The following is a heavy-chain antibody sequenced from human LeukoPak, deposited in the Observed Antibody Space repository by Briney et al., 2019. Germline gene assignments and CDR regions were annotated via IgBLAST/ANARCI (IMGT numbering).Heavy chain of an antibody. CDR2: ISWNSGSI. V-gene: IGHV3-9*03. D-gene: IGHD6-19*01. J-gene: IGHJ4*02. CDR3: AKGSGYSSGWLDY. CDR1: GFTFDDYA. Sequence: GGSLRLSCAASGFTFDDYAMHWVRQAPGKGLEWVSGISWNSGSIGYADSVKGRFTISRDNAKNSLYLQMNSLRAEDMALYYCAKGSGYSSGWLDYWGQGTLVTVSS.